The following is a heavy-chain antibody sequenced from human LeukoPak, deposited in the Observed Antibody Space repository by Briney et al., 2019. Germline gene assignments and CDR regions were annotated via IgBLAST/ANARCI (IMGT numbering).Heavy chain of an antibody. CDR1: GGTFSSYA. CDR2: IIPILGIA. V-gene: IGHV1-69*04. D-gene: IGHD3-3*01. Sequence: SVKVSCKASGGTFSSYAISWVRQAPGQGLEWMGRIIPILGIANYAQKFQGRVTITADKSTSTAYMELSSLRSEDTAVYYCARVGRKGVVPPPDFYGMDVWGQGTTVTVSS. J-gene: IGHJ6*02. CDR3: ARVGRKGVVPPPDFYGMDV.